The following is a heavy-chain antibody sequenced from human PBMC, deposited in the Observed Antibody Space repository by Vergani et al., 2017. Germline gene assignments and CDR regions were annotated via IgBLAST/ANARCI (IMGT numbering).Heavy chain of an antibody. Sequence: EVQLLESGGGLVQPGGSLRLSCSGSGFTLGDYAMTWVRQAPGKGLEWVSAISGHGDNIFYADSVKGRFTISRDNSKNTLFLQMNSLRVEDTAIYYCAKKHCSSTSCPFDSWGQGTLVTVSS. V-gene: IGHV3-23*01. CDR2: ISGHGDNI. CDR3: AKKHCSSTSCPFDS. J-gene: IGHJ4*02. CDR1: GFTLGDYA. D-gene: IGHD2-2*01.